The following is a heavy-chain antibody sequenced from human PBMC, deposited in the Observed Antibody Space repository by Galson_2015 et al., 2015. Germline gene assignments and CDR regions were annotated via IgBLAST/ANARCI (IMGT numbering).Heavy chain of an antibody. CDR1: GFTFDDYT. D-gene: IGHD1-26*01. J-gene: IGHJ3*02. V-gene: IGHV3-43*01. Sequence: SLRLSCAASGFTFDDYTMHWVRHAPGKGLEWVSLISWDGGSTYYADSVKGRFTISRDNSKNSLYLQMNSLRTEDTALYYCAKPVIVGATGGAFDIWGQGTMVTVSS. CDR3: AKPVIVGATGGAFDI. CDR2: ISWDGGST.